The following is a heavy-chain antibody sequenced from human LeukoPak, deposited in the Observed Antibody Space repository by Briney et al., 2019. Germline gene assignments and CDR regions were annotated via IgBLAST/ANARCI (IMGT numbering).Heavy chain of an antibody. CDR3: ARLMGDDSSGYYLDAFDI. CDR2: IYPGDSDT. D-gene: IGHD3-22*01. CDR1: GYSFTSYW. Sequence: GESLKISCKGSGYSFTSYWIGWVRQMPGKGLEWMGIIYPGDSDTRYSPSFQGQVTISADKSISTAYLQWSSLKASDTAMYYCARLMGDDSSGYYLDAFDIWGLGTMVTVSS. V-gene: IGHV5-51*01. J-gene: IGHJ3*02.